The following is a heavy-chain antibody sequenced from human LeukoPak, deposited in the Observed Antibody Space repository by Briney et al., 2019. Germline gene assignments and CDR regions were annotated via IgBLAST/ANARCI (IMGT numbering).Heavy chain of an antibody. CDR1: GGTFSSYA. Sequence: ASVKVSCKASGGTFSSYAISWVRQAPGQGLEWMGGIIPIFGTANYAQKFQGGVTITADESTSTAYMELSSLRSEDTAVYYCARSPTAITMVRGVIITGYYYMDVWGKGTTVTVSS. J-gene: IGHJ6*03. D-gene: IGHD3-10*01. CDR2: IIPIFGTA. V-gene: IGHV1-69*13. CDR3: ARSPTAITMVRGVIITGYYYMDV.